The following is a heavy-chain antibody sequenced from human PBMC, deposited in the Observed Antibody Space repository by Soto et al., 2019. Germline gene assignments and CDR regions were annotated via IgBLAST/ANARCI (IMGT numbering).Heavy chain of an antibody. D-gene: IGHD3-10*01. J-gene: IGHJ3*01. CDR1: GFTFSTYE. V-gene: IGHV3-48*03. Sequence: EVQLVESGGGLVQPGGSLRLSCAASGFTFSTYEMNWVRQAPGKGLEWVSYISSSGSTIYYADSVKGRFTISRDNAKNSLYLQRNGVRAEDTAVYYCATRSGGGGAFDFWGQGTMVTVSS. CDR3: ATRSGGGGAFDF. CDR2: ISSSGSTI.